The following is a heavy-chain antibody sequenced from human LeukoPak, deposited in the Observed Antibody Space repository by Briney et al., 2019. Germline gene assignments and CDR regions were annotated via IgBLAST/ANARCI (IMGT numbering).Heavy chain of an antibody. J-gene: IGHJ4*02. CDR2: ISASNGNT. CDR1: GYTFINYG. Sequence: ASVTVSCTASGYTFINYGVTWVRQAPGQGLEWMGWISASNGNTNYAQKLQGRVTMTTETSTSTAYMELRSPRSDDTAVYYCARALSRGYSGYDYGLGYWGQGTLVTVSS. D-gene: IGHD5-12*01. CDR3: ARALSRGYSGYDYGLGY. V-gene: IGHV1-18*01.